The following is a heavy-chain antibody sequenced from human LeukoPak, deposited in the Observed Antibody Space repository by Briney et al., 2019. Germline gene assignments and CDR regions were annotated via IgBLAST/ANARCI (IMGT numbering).Heavy chain of an antibody. CDR2: IWCDGSSK. CDR1: GFTFSNYG. J-gene: IGHJ4*02. Sequence: GGSLRLSCAVSGFTFSNYGMQWVRQAPGKGREWVSVIWCDGSSKYYADYVKGRFIIFRNNSNNILYLLKESMRGEDTAVYYCERVNSPRGFNCGYNDYWGQGTLVTVSS. D-gene: IGHD5-18*01. CDR3: ERVNSPRGFNCGYNDY. V-gene: IGHV3-33*01.